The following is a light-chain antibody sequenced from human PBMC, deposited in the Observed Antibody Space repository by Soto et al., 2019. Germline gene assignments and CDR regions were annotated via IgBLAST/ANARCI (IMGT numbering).Light chain of an antibody. CDR1: QGISSY. V-gene: IGKV1-27*01. CDR2: GAS. J-gene: IGKJ5*01. CDR3: QQYDDLPIT. Sequence: IQLTQSPSSLSASVGDRVTITCRASQGISSYLGWYQQKPGKAPKLLIYGASTLQSGVPSRFSGSGSGTDFTLTISSLQPEDVATYYCQQYDDLPITFGQGTRLEIK.